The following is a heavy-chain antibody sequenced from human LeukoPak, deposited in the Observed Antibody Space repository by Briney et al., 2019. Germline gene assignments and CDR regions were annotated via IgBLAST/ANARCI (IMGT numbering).Heavy chain of an antibody. D-gene: IGHD3-22*01. CDR1: GSTVSSNS. Sequence: GGSLRLSCTVSGSTVSSNSMSWVRQAPGKGLEWVSFIYSGGNTHYSDSVKGRFTISRDNSKNTLYLQMNSLRAEDTAVYYCAKDYSDSSGYFRVPHVFDFWGQGTLVTVSS. J-gene: IGHJ4*02. CDR2: IYSGGNT. V-gene: IGHV3-53*05. CDR3: AKDYSDSSGYFRVPHVFDF.